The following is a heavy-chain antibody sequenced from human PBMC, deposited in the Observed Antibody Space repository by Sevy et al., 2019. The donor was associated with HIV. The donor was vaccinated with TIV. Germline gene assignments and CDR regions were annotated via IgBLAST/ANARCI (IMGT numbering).Heavy chain of an antibody. CDR1: GGTFSSYG. D-gene: IGHD6-19*01. J-gene: IGHJ4*02. V-gene: IGHV1-69*13. CDR2: IIPILGTV. CDR3: ARGGSNGWYYFDY. Sequence: VKVSCKASGGTFSSYGISWVRQAPGQGLEWMGGIIPILGTVNYAQKFQGRVTITADEYTKTAYMELSSLRSEDTAVYYCARGGSNGWYYFDYWGQETLVTVSS.